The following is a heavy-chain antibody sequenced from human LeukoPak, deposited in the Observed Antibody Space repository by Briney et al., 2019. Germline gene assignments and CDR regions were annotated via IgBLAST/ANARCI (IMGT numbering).Heavy chain of an antibody. D-gene: IGHD5-24*01. V-gene: IGHV3-21*06. CDR1: GFTFSSYS. CDR2: ISSSSSYI. CDR3: TRVGYIDEGIDY. J-gene: IGHJ4*02. Sequence: GGSLRLSCAASGFTFSSYSMNWVRQAPGKGLEWVSSISSSSSYIYYANSVKGRFTISRDNAKNSLYLQMNSLRAEDTAIYYCTRVGYIDEGIDYGGQGTLVNVSS.